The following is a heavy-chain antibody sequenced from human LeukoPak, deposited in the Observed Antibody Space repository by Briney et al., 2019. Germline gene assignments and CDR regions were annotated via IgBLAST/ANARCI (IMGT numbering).Heavy chain of an antibody. CDR2: INPNSGGT. CDR1: GYTFTGYY. J-gene: IGHJ4*02. CDR3: ARDRPLDADDYYGFYYFDY. Sequence: ASVKVSCKASGYTFTGYYMHWVRQAPGQGLEWMGWINPNSGGTNHAKKFQGRVTMTRDTSISTAYMELSRLRSDDTAVYYCARDRPLDADDYYGFYYFDYWGQGTLVTVSS. V-gene: IGHV1-2*02. D-gene: IGHD3-10*01.